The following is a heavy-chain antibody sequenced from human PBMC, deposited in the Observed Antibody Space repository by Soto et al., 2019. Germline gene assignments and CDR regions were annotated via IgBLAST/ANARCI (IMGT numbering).Heavy chain of an antibody. CDR3: ATITIFGVVPNYFDY. J-gene: IGHJ4*02. Sequence: SETLSLTCTVSGGSISSSSYYWGWIRQPPGKGLEWIGSIYYSGSTYYNPSLKSRVTISVDTSKNQFSLKLSSVTAADTAVYHCATITIFGVVPNYFDYWGQGTLVTVSS. CDR2: IYYSGST. D-gene: IGHD3-3*01. V-gene: IGHV4-39*01. CDR1: GGSISSSSYY.